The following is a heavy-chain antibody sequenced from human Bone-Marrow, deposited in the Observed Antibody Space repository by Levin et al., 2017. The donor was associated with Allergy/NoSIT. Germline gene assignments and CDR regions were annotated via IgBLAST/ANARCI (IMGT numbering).Heavy chain of an antibody. CDR2: INPGGSIK. J-gene: IGHJ4*02. CDR3: AANMQY. Sequence: GGSLRLSCAASGFIFTNYWIHWVRQAPGKGLVWVARINPGGSIKNYVDSVKGRFTISRDNAKNTVYLQMDSLRAEDTAVYYCAANMQYWGQGALVTVSS. CDR1: GFIFTNYW. D-gene: IGHD2-8*01. V-gene: IGHV3-74*01.